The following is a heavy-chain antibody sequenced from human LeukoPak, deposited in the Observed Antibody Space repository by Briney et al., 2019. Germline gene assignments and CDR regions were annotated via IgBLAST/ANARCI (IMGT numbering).Heavy chain of an antibody. CDR2: ISGSGGST. CDR1: GFTFSSYA. Sequence: GGSLRLSRAASGFTFSSYAMSWVRQAPGKGLEWVSAISGSGGSTYYADSVKGRFTISRDNSKNTLYLQMNSLRAEDTAVYYCAKDRARITMIVVVTNFDYWGQGTLVTVSS. V-gene: IGHV3-23*01. D-gene: IGHD3-22*01. J-gene: IGHJ4*02. CDR3: AKDRARITMIVVVTNFDY.